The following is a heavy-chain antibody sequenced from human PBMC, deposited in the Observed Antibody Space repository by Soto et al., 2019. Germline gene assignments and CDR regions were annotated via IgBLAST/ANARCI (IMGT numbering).Heavy chain of an antibody. V-gene: IGHV1-69*01. J-gene: IGHJ6*02. CDR3: ARAVAGTNYYYYYGMDV. D-gene: IGHD6-19*01. CDR1: GGTFSSYA. Sequence: QVQLVQSGAEVKKPGSSVKVSCKASGGTFSSYAISWVRQAPGQGLEWMGGIIPIFGTANYAQKFQGRVTITADESTSTAYMELSSLSSEDTAVYYCARAVAGTNYYYYYGMDVWGQGTTVTVSS. CDR2: IIPIFGTA.